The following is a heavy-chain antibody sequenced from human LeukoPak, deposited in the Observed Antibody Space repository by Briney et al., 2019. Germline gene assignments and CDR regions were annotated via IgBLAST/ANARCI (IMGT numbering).Heavy chain of an antibody. CDR2: IIPILGIA. CDR3: GRDQASGAGSYQDY. D-gene: IGHD3-10*01. J-gene: IGHJ4*02. Sequence: SVKVSCKASGGTFSSYAISWVRQAPGQGLEWMGRIIPILGIANYAQKFQGRVTITADKSTSTAYMELSSLRSEDTAVYYCGRDQASGAGSYQDYWGQGTLVTVSS. V-gene: IGHV1-69*04. CDR1: GGTFSSYA.